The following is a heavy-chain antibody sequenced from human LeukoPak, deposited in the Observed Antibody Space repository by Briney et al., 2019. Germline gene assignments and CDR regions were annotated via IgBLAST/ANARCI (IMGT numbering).Heavy chain of an antibody. Sequence: SGTLSLTCAVSGGSISSSNWWSWVRQRPGKGLEWIGEIYRGGNTNYNPSLKSRVTISVDKSKNQFSLKLSSVTAADTAVYYCAISTAWRYYFDYWGQGTLVTVSS. CDR1: GGSISSSNW. J-gene: IGHJ4*02. CDR2: IYRGGNT. CDR3: AISTAWRYYFDY. D-gene: IGHD5-18*01. V-gene: IGHV4-4*02.